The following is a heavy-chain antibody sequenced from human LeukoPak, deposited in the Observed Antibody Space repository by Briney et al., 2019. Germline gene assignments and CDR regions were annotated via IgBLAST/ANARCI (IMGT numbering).Heavy chain of an antibody. CDR1: GGSISSGGYY. J-gene: IGHJ3*02. V-gene: IGHV4-31*03. D-gene: IGHD3-22*01. CDR2: IYYSGST. CDR3: ARVGKTRYDSSGYYRLLGAFDI. Sequence: SQTLSLTCTVSGGSISSGGYYWSWIRQHPGKGLEWIGYIYYSGSTYYNPSLKSRVTISVDTSKNQFSLKLSSVTAADTAVYYCARVGKTRYDSSGYYRLLGAFDIWGQGTMVTVSS.